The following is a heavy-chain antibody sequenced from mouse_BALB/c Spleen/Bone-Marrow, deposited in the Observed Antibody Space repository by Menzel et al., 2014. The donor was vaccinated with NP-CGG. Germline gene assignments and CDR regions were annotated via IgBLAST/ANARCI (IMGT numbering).Heavy chain of an antibody. CDR3: ARTTPYAMDY. J-gene: IGHJ4*01. CDR1: GFAFSSYD. V-gene: IGHV5-12-1*01. Sequence: EVQWVESGGGLVKPGGSLKLSCAASGFAFSSYDMSWVRQTPEKRLEWVAYISSGGGSTYYPDTVKGRFTISRDNAKNTLYLQMSSLKSEDTAMYYCARTTPYAMDYWGQGTSVTVSS. D-gene: IGHD5-5*01. CDR2: ISSGGGST.